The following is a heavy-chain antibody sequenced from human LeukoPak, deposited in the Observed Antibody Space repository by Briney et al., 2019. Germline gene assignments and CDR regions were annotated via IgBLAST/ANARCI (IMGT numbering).Heavy chain of an antibody. CDR1: GGSISSGDYY. CDR3: ARRPAAGMGYFDY. Sequence: SQTLSLTCTVSGGSISSGDYYCSWIRQPPGKGLEWIGYIYYSGSTYYNPSLKSRVTISVDTSKNQFSLKLSSVTAADTAVYYCARRPAAGMGYFDYWGQGTLVTVSS. D-gene: IGHD6-13*01. CDR2: IYYSGST. J-gene: IGHJ4*02. V-gene: IGHV4-30-4*01.